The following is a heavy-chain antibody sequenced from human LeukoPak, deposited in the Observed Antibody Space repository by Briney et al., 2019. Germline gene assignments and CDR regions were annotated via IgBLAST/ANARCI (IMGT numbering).Heavy chain of an antibody. Sequence: GGSLRLSCAASGFTFSDYYMSWIRQAPGKGLEWVSYISSSGSTIYYADSVKGRFTISRDNAKNSLYLQLNSLRPEDTALYYCSTEPRSLLYWGYGTLVTVSS. CDR2: ISSSGSTI. CDR3: STEPRSLLY. V-gene: IGHV3-11*01. CDR1: GFTFSDYY. D-gene: IGHD4-17*01. J-gene: IGHJ4*01.